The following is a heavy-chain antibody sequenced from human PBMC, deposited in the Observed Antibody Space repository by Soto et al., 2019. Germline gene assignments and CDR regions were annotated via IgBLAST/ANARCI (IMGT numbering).Heavy chain of an antibody. J-gene: IGHJ6*02. V-gene: IGHV1-69*13. CDR2: FIPIFGTA. Sequence: SVKVSCKASGGTFSSYAISWVRQAPGQGLDWLGGFIPIFGTANYAQKFQGRVTITADESTSTAYMELSSLRSEDTAVYYCVQGRTVGRRLWGYYYGMDVWGQGTTVTVSS. D-gene: IGHD1-1*01. CDR1: GGTFSSYA. CDR3: VQGRTVGRRLWGYYYGMDV.